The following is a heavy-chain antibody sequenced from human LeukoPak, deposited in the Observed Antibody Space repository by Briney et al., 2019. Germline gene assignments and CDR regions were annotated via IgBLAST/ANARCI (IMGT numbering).Heavy chain of an antibody. V-gene: IGHV1-24*01. CDR2: FDPEDGET. CDR3: ATDPPGWVTTTFDY. J-gene: IGHJ4*02. D-gene: IGHD6-19*01. CDR1: GYTLTELS. Sequence: ASVKLSCKVSGYTLTELSMHWVRQAPGQGLEWMGGFDPEDGETIYAQKFQGRVTMTEDTSTDTVYMELSSLRSEDTAVYYCATDPPGWVTTTFDYWGQGTLVTVSS.